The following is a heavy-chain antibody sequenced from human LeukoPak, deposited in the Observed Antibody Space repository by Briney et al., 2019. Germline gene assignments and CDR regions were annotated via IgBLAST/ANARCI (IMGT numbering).Heavy chain of an antibody. CDR2: ISYDGSNK. D-gene: IGHD6-6*01. V-gene: IGHV3-30*18. CDR3: AKSGSSSSRALFDY. CDR1: GFTFSSYG. Sequence: GGSLRLSCAASGFTFSSYGMHWVRQAPGKGLEWVAVISYDGSNKYYADSVKGRFTISRDNSKNTLYLQMNSLRAEDTAVYYCAKSGSSSSRALFDYWGQGTLVTVSS. J-gene: IGHJ4*02.